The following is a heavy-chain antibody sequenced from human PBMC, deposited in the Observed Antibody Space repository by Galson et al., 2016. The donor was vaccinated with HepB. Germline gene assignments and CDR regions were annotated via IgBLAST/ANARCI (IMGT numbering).Heavy chain of an antibody. CDR2: IYYSGST. Sequence: SETLSLTCTVSGGSISSSDYKWGWVRQPPGKGLEWIGSIYYSGSTYYNPSLKSRVTISVDTSKNQFSLKLSSVTAADTAVYYCARHVGYYYSYWYFDLWGRGTLVTVSS. V-gene: IGHV4-39*01. D-gene: IGHD3-22*01. CDR3: ARHVGYYYSYWYFDL. CDR1: GGSISSSDYK. J-gene: IGHJ2*01.